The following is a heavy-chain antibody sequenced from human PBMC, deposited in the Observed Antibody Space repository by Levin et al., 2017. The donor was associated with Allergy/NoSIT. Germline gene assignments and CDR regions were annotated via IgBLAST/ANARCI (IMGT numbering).Heavy chain of an antibody. CDR2: IYTGGST. Sequence: ASVKVSCEASGFTVSSNYMSWVRQAPGKGLEWVSVIYTGGSTHYADSVKGRFTISRDNSKNTLYLQMNSLRVEDTAVYYCARGRYSSTWGQGALVTVSS. CDR3: ARGRYSST. CDR1: GFTVSSNY. J-gene: IGHJ1*01. D-gene: IGHD6-13*01. V-gene: IGHV3-66*01.